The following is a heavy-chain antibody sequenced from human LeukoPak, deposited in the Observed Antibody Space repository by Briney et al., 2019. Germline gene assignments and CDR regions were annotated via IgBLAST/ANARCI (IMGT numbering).Heavy chain of an antibody. CDR1: GFTFSSYE. CDR3: AKDLMRDRWFGES. V-gene: IGHV3-48*03. D-gene: IGHD3-10*01. Sequence: GGSLRLSCAASGFTFSSYEMNWVRQAPGKGLEWVSYISSSGSTIYYVDSVKGRFTISRDNAKNSLYLQMNSLRAEDTAVYYCAKDLMRDRWFGESWGQGTLVTVSS. J-gene: IGHJ1*01. CDR2: ISSSGSTI.